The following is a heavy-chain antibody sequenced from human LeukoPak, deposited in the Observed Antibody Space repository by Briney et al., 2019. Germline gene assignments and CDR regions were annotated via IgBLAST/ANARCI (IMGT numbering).Heavy chain of an antibody. D-gene: IGHD1-1*01. V-gene: IGHV4-39*01. J-gene: IGHJ4*02. Sequence: PSETLSLTCTVSGGSISSSSYYWGWIRQPPGKGLEWIGSIYYSGSTYYNPSLKSRVTISVDTSKNQFSLKLSSVTAADTAVYYCARQGMETQFDYWGQGTLVTVSS. CDR1: GGSISSSSYY. CDR3: ARQGMETQFDY. CDR2: IYYSGST.